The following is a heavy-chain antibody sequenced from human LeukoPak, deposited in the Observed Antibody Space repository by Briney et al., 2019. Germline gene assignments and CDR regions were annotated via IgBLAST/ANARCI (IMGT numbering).Heavy chain of an antibody. CDR1: GYSFTSYW. V-gene: IGHV5-51*01. J-gene: IGHJ6*03. CDR3: ARHKGAIAARPSYYYYYMDV. D-gene: IGHD6-6*01. Sequence: GESLKISCKGSGYSFTSYWIGWVRQMPGKGLEWMGIIYPGDSDTRYSPSFQGQVTISADKSISTAYLQWSSLKASDTAMYYCARHKGAIAARPSYYYYYMDVWGKGTTVTVSS. CDR2: IYPGDSDT.